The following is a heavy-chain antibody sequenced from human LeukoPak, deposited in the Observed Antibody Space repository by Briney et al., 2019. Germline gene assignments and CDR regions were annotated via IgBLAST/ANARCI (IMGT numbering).Heavy chain of an antibody. D-gene: IGHD6-19*01. CDR3: ARVRAVAGFDWFDP. CDR1: GGSISSGSYY. V-gene: IGHV4-61*02. Sequence: SETLSLTCTVSGGSISSGSYYWSWIRQPAGKGLEWIGRIYTSGSTNYNPSLKSQLTISVDTSKNQFSLKLSSVTAADTAVYYCARVRAVAGFDWFDPWGQGTLVTVSS. CDR2: IYTSGST. J-gene: IGHJ5*02.